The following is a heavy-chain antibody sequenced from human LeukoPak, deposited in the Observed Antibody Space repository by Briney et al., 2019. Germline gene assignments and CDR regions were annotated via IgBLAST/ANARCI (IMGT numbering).Heavy chain of an antibody. Sequence: GRSLRLSCAASGFTFSSYAMHWVRQAPGKGLEWVAVISYDGSNKYYADSVKGRFTISRDNSKNTLYLQMNSLRAEDTAVYYCARWGSRLPFDHWGQGTLVTVSS. CDR3: ARWGSRLPFDH. J-gene: IGHJ4*02. CDR2: ISYDGSNK. V-gene: IGHV3-30-3*01. D-gene: IGHD3-16*01. CDR1: GFTFSSYA.